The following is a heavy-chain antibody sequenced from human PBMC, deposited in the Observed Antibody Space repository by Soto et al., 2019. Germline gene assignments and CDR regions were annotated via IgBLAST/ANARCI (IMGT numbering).Heavy chain of an antibody. V-gene: IGHV2-5*01. Sequence: SGPTLVNPTQTLTLTCTFSGFSLTTAGVAVGWIRQPPGGALEWLALIYWNDDKRFSPSLKTRLTIAGDTSRNQVVLSLTNMDPGDTATHFRDHSNPGYEIIYFDFWGQGSPVTVSS. CDR2: IYWNDDK. J-gene: IGHJ4*02. CDR3: DHSNPGYEIIYFDF. D-gene: IGHD5-18*01. CDR1: GFSLTTAGVA.